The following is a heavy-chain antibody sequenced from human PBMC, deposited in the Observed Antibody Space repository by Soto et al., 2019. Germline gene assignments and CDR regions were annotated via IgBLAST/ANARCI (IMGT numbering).Heavy chain of an antibody. J-gene: IGHJ4*02. Sequence: QVQLQQWGAGLLKPSETLSLTCAVYGGSFSGYYWSWIRQPPGKGLEWIGEINHSGSTNYNPSLTSRVTISVDTSKTQFSRKLSSVTAADTAVYYCARGGIAAAGPFGYWGQGTLVTVSS. D-gene: IGHD6-13*01. CDR3: ARGGIAAAGPFGY. CDR1: GGSFSGYY. CDR2: INHSGST. V-gene: IGHV4-34*01.